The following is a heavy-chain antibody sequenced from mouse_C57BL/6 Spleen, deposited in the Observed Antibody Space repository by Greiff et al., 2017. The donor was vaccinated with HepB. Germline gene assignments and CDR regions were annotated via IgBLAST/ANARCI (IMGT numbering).Heavy chain of an antibody. V-gene: IGHV1-69*01. D-gene: IGHD1-1*01. CDR3: ARRPLHYYGSSYGYFDV. J-gene: IGHJ1*03. CDR2: IDPSDSYT. CDR1: GYTFTSYW. Sequence: QVQLQQPGAELVMPGASVKLSCKASGYTFTSYWMHWVKQRPGQGLEWIGEIDPSDSYTNYNQKFQGKSTLTVDKSSSTAYMQLSSLTSEDSAVYYCARRPLHYYGSSYGYFDVWGTGTTVTVSS.